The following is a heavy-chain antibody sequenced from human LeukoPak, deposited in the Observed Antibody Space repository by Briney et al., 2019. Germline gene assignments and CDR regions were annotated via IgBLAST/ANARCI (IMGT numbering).Heavy chain of an antibody. CDR3: AKYSSGWYEGSYYYYGMDV. CDR2: ISGSGGST. J-gene: IGHJ6*02. V-gene: IGHV3-23*01. D-gene: IGHD6-19*01. Sequence: PGGSLRLSCAASGFTFSSYAMSWVRQAPGKGLEWVSAISGSGGSTYYADSVKGRFTISRDNSKNTLYLQMNSLRAEDTAVYYCAKYSSGWYEGSYYYYGMDVWGQGTTVTVSS. CDR1: GFTFSSYA.